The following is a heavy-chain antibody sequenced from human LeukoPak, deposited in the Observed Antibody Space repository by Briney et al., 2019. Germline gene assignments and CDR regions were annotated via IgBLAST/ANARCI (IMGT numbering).Heavy chain of an antibody. V-gene: IGHV4-59*01. Sequence: PSETLSLTCTVSGGSISSYYWSWIRQPPGKGLEWIGYIYYSGSTNYNPSLKSRVTISVDTSKNQFSLKLSSVTAADTAVYYCARYQEIAATRLSWFDPWGQGTLVTVSS. D-gene: IGHD2-15*01. CDR3: ARYQEIAATRLSWFDP. J-gene: IGHJ5*02. CDR1: GGSISSYY. CDR2: IYYSGST.